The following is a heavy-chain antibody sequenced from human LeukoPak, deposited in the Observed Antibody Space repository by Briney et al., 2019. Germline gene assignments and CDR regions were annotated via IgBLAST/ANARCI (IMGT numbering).Heavy chain of an antibody. CDR3: AREVVEMATRFDY. V-gene: IGHV3-21*01. J-gene: IGHJ4*02. CDR1: GFTFSSYS. D-gene: IGHD5-24*01. Sequence: PGGSLRLSCAASGFTFSSYSMNWVRQAPGKGLEWVSSISSSSSYIYYADSVKGRFTISRDNAKNSLYLQMNSLRAEDTAVYYCAREVVEMATRFDYWGQGTLVTVSS. CDR2: ISSSSSYI.